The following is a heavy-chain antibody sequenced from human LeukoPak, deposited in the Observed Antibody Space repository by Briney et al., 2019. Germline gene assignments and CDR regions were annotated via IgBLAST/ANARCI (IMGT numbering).Heavy chain of an antibody. V-gene: IGHV3-21*01. D-gene: IGHD6-13*01. J-gene: IGHJ6*02. Sequence: GGSLRLSCAASGFTFSSYSMNWVRQAPGEGLEWVSSISSSSSYIYYADSVKGRFTISRDNAKNSLYLQMNSLRAEDTAVYYCARGDSSSWNYYYYGMDVWGQGTTVTVSS. CDR3: ARGDSSSWNYYYYGMDV. CDR1: GFTFSSYS. CDR2: ISSSSSYI.